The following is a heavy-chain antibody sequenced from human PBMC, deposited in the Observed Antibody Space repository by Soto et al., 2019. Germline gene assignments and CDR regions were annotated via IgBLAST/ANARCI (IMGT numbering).Heavy chain of an antibody. J-gene: IGHJ6*02. CDR2: TYYRSKWYN. D-gene: IGHD6-19*01. CDR3: ARDPVLGGSSGWPYYYYYGMDV. CDR1: GDSVSSNSAA. Sequence: SQTLSLTCAISGDSVSSNSAAWNWIRQSPSRGLEWLGRTYYRSKWYNDYAVSVKSRITINPDTSKNQFSLQLNSVTPEDTAVYYCARDPVLGGSSGWPYYYYYGMDVWGHGTTVTVSS. V-gene: IGHV6-1*01.